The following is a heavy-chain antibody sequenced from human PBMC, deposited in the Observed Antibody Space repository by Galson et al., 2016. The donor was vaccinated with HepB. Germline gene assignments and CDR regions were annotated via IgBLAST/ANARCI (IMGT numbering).Heavy chain of an antibody. Sequence: QSGAEVTKPGESLKISCKGSGYSFTSFWIAWVRQMPGKGPEWMGIIYPRDSDTRYSPSFQGRVTISADKSINTAYLQWSSLKASDTAMYYCARHGWSYYTGNHFWGQGTLVTVSS. CDR2: IYPRDSDT. CDR1: GYSFTSFW. V-gene: IGHV5-51*01. D-gene: IGHD1-26*01. J-gene: IGHJ4*02. CDR3: ARHGWSYYTGNHF.